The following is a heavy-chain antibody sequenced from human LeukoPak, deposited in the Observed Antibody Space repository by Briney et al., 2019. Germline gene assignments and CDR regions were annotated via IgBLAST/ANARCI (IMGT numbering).Heavy chain of an antibody. D-gene: IGHD6-19*01. CDR1: GGSISSYY. Sequence: PSETLSLTCTVSGGSISSYYWSWIRQPPGKGLEWIGYIYYSGSTNYNPSLKSRVTISVDTSKNQFSLKLSSVTAADTAVYYCARGGQQWLVPFFDYWGQGTLVTVSS. V-gene: IGHV4-59*01. CDR3: ARGGQQWLVPFFDY. J-gene: IGHJ4*02. CDR2: IYYSGST.